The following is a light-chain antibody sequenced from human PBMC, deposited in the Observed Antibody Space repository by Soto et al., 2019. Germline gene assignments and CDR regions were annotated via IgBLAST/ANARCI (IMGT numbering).Light chain of an antibody. Sequence: PGERATLSCRASQSVSIYLAWYQQKPGQAPRLLIYDASNRATGIPARFSGSGSGTDFTLTISSLEPEDFAVYYCQQRSNWPPITFGQGKRLEIK. CDR2: DAS. CDR1: QSVSIY. CDR3: QQRSNWPPIT. J-gene: IGKJ5*01. V-gene: IGKV3-11*01.